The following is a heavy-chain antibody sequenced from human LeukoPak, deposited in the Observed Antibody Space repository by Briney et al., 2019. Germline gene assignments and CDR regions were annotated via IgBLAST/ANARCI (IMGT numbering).Heavy chain of an antibody. D-gene: IGHD2-2*01. CDR3: ARERYCSSSSCLDAFDI. V-gene: IGHV4-4*02. J-gene: IGHJ3*02. CDR1: GGSISSSNW. Sequence: SGTLSLTCAVSGGSISSSNWWSWVRQPPGKGLEWIGEIYHSGSTNYNPSLKSRVTISVDKSKNQFSLKLSSVTAADTAVYYCARERYCSSSSCLDAFDIWGQGTMVTVSS. CDR2: IYHSGST.